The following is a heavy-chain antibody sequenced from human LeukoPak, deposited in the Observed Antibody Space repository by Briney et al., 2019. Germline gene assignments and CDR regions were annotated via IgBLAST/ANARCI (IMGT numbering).Heavy chain of an antibody. J-gene: IGHJ5*01. D-gene: IGHD2-15*01. CDR1: GFPFRSYA. V-gene: IGHV3-23*01. CDR2: ISDESETT. Sequence: GGSLRLSCVASGFPFRSYALAWVRLAAGKGLECVSVISDESETTYSDSVKGRFTISRDNSKNTLYLQMNSLRADDTAAYYCAKGHRLCSSGNCNSQVDSWGHGTLVIVPS. CDR3: AKGHRLCSSGNCNSQVDS.